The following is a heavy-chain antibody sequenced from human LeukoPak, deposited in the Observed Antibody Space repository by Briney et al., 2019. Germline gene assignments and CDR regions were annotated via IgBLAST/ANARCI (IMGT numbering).Heavy chain of an antibody. CDR1: GFTFSSYW. CDR3: ARDAKTTTIFGDVPNKTIYCYYYYMDV. J-gene: IGHJ6*03. CDR2: IKQDGSEK. D-gene: IGHD3-3*01. V-gene: IGHV3-7*01. Sequence: GGSLRLSCAASGFTFSSYWMSWVRQAPGKGLEWVANIKQDGSEKYYVDSVKGRFTISRDNAKNSLYLQMNSLRAEDTAVYYCARDAKTTTIFGDVPNKTIYCYYYYMDVWGKGTSVTVSS.